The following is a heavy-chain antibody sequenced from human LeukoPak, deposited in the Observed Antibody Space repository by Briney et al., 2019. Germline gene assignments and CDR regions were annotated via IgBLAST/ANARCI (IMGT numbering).Heavy chain of an antibody. J-gene: IGHJ4*02. CDR2: IKSKTDGGTT. CDR3: TTDPQQLVFYYFDY. V-gene: IGHV3-15*01. Sequence: GGSLRLSCAASGFTFSNAWMSWVRQAPGKGLEWVGRIKSKTDGGTTDYAAPVKGRFTISRDDSKNTLYLQMNSLKTEDTAVYYCTTDPQQLVFYYFDYWGQGTLVTVSS. CDR1: GFTFSNAW. D-gene: IGHD6-13*01.